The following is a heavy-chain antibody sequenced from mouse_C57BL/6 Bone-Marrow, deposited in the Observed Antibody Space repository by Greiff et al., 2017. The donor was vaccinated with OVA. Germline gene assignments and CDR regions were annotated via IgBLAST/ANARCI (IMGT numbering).Heavy chain of an antibody. V-gene: IGHV1-59*01. J-gene: IGHJ4*01. D-gene: IGHD2-1*01. Sequence: QVQLQQPGAELVRPGTSVKLSCKASGYTFTSYWMHWVKQRPGQGLEWIGVIYPSDSYTNYNQKFKGKATLTVDTSSSTAYMQLSSLTSEDSAVYYCARWAYYGNRYAMDYWGQGTSVTVSS. CDR3: ARWAYYGNRYAMDY. CDR1: GYTFTSYW. CDR2: IYPSDSYT.